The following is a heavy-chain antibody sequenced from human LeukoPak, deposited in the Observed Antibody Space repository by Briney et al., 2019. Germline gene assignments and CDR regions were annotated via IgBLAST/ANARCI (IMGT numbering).Heavy chain of an antibody. CDR2: INHSGST. J-gene: IGHJ3*02. V-gene: IGHV4-34*01. D-gene: IGHD1-14*01. CDR1: GGSFSGYY. Sequence: ASETLSLTCAGYGGSFSGYYWSWIRQPPGKGLEWIGEINHSGSTNYNPSLKSRVTISVDTSKNQFSLKLSSVTAADTAVYYCARTRIPRRDAFDIWGQGTMVTVSS. CDR3: ARTRIPRRDAFDI.